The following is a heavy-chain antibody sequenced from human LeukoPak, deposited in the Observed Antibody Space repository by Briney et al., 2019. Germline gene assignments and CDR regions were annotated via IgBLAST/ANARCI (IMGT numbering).Heavy chain of an antibody. D-gene: IGHD6-19*01. CDR3: ARIAVTGGGYFDY. J-gene: IGHJ4*01. CDR1: GFTFSDHY. V-gene: IGHV3-72*01. CDR2: TRNKAHSFTT. Sequence: GGSLRLSCAAPGFTFSDHYVAWVRQAPGEGLEWVGRTRNKAHSFTTEYAASVKGRFTISRDDSKNSLYLQMNSLKTEDTAVYYCARIAVTGGGYFDYWGHGTLVTVSS.